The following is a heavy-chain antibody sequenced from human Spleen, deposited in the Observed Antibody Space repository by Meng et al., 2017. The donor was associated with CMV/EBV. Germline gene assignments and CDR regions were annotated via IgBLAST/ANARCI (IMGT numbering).Heavy chain of an antibody. Sequence: GESLKISCAASGFTFSSYWMHWVRQAPGKGLVWVSRINSDGSSTYYADSVKGRFTISRDNAKNSLYLQMNSLRAEDTAVYYCARDRSYDSSGYYLPDAFDIWGQGTMVTVSS. CDR2: INSDGSST. V-gene: IGHV3-74*01. D-gene: IGHD3-22*01. CDR1: GFTFSSYW. J-gene: IGHJ3*02. CDR3: ARDRSYDSSGYYLPDAFDI.